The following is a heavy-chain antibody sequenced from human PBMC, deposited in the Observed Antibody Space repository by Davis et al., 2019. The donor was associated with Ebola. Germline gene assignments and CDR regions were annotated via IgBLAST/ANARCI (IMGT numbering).Heavy chain of an antibody. CDR2: IKSKRDGGTT. CDR3: NTLPTGARDY. J-gene: IGHJ4*02. D-gene: IGHD2-8*02. CDR1: GFTFSHAW. Sequence: GESLKISCAASGFTFSHAWMSWVRQAPGKGLEWVGRIKSKRDGGTTDYAAPVNGRFTISRDDSKNTWYLQMNRLKAEDTAVYYCNTLPTGARDYWGQGTPVTGSS. V-gene: IGHV3-15*01.